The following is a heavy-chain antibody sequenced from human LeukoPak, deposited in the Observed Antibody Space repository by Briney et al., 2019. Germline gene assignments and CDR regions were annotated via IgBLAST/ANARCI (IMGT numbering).Heavy chain of an antibody. CDR3: AKGEYYYDSSGYSANFDY. CDR2: IDWNNGSI. J-gene: IGHJ4*02. D-gene: IGHD3-22*01. Sequence: GGSLRLSCAASGFTFDDYAMHWVRQAPGKGLEWVSGIDWNNGSIGYADSVKGRFTISRDNAKNSLYLQMNSLRAEDTALYYCAKGEYYYDSSGYSANFDYWGQGTLVTVSS. CDR1: GFTFDDYA. V-gene: IGHV3-9*01.